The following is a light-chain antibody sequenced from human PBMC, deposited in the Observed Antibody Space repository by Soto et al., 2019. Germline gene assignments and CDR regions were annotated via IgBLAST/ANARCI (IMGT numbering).Light chain of an antibody. CDR2: GAS. CDR1: QAVGSSY. J-gene: IGKJ3*01. CDR3: QQYSSSRFT. V-gene: IGKV3-20*01. Sequence: EIVLTQSPGTLSLSPGERATLSCRASQAVGSSYLAWYQQKAGQTPRLLIYGASSRATGIPDRFSGSGSGTDFTLTISRVEPEEFAVYYCQQYSSSRFTFGPGTRVDIK.